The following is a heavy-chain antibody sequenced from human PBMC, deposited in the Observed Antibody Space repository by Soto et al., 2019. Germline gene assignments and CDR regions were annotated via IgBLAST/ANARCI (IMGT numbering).Heavy chain of an antibody. Sequence: SVKVSCKASGGTFSSYAISWVRQAPGQGLEWMGGIIPIFGTANYAQKFQGRVTITADESTSTAYMELSSLRSEDTAVYYCARVRAAAGRYYYYGMDVWGQGTTVTGSS. CDR2: IIPIFGTA. V-gene: IGHV1-69*13. J-gene: IGHJ6*02. D-gene: IGHD6-13*01. CDR1: GGTFSSYA. CDR3: ARVRAAAGRYYYYGMDV.